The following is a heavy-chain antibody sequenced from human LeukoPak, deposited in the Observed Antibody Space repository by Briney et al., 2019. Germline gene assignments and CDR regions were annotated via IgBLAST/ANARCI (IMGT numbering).Heavy chain of an antibody. J-gene: IGHJ4*02. D-gene: IGHD6-13*01. Sequence: GGSLRLSCAASGFTFSDYYMSWIRQAPGKGLEWVSYISSSSSYTNYADSVKGRFTISRDNAKNSLYLQMNSLRAEDTAVYYCAVGVTAADLNYWGQGTLVTVSS. CDR3: AVGVTAADLNY. V-gene: IGHV3-11*03. CDR2: ISSSSSYT. CDR1: GFTFSDYY.